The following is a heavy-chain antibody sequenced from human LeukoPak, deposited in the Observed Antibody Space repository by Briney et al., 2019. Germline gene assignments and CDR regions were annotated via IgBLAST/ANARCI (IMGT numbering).Heavy chain of an antibody. D-gene: IGHD2-21*01. CDR3: ARVHIVGSAWFDP. CDR1: GGSISSYY. J-gene: IGHJ5*02. Sequence: LETLSLTCTVSGGSISSYYWSWIRQPPGKGLEWIGYIYYSGSTNYNPSLKSRVTISVDTSKNQFSLKLSSVTAADTAVYYCARVHIVGSAWFDPWGQGTLVTVSS. CDR2: IYYSGST. V-gene: IGHV4-59*01.